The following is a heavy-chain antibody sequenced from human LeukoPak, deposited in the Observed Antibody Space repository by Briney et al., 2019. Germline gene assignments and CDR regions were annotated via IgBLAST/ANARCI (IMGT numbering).Heavy chain of an antibody. D-gene: IGHD3-16*01. CDR2: INPNSGGT. CDR3: ARVSGGVDPTLFDY. V-gene: IGHV1-2*02. Sequence: GASVKVSCKASGYTFTGYYMHWVRQAPGQGLEWMGWINPNSGGTNYAQKFQGRVTMTRDTSISTAYMELSRLRSDDTAVYYCARVSGGVDPTLFDYWGQGTLVTVSS. CDR1: GYTFTGYY. J-gene: IGHJ4*02.